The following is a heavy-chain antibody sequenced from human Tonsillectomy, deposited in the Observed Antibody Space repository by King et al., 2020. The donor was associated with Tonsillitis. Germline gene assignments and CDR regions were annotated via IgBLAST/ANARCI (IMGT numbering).Heavy chain of an antibody. CDR3: AEDRSGRYYDSLAPRGGPGPFYF. CDR1: GFTFSSYA. J-gene: IGHJ4*02. V-gene: IGHV3-23*04. Sequence: VQLVESGGGLVQPGGSLRLSCAASGFTFSSYAMSWVRQAPGKGLEWVSAISGSGGSTYYADSVKGRFTISRDNSKNTLYLQMNSLRAEDTAVYYCAEDRSGRYYDSLAPRGGPGPFYFWGQGTLVTVSS. CDR2: ISGSGGST. D-gene: IGHD3-9*01.